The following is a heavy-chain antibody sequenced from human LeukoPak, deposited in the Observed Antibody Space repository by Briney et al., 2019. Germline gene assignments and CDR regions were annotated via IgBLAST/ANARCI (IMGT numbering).Heavy chain of an antibody. CDR2: IFHSGIA. CDR1: NYPITSDYY. J-gene: IGHJ6*03. V-gene: IGHV4-38-2*01. D-gene: IGHD3-9*01. CDR3: GRAGFRTAYNRFYYYMDV. Sequence: SETLSLTCAVSNYPITSDYYWVWIRQPPGQGLEWMGQIFHSGIAHYNPSLKSRVTMSVDTSRSQFSVNLNSVTAADTAVYFCGRAGFRTAYNRFYYYMDVWGKGTTVTVSS.